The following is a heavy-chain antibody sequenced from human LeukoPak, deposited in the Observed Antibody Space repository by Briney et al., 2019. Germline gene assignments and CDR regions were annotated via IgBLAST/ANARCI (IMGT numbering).Heavy chain of an antibody. Sequence: ASVTVSCKASGYTFTSYGISWVRQAPGQGLEWMGWISAYNGNTNYAQKLQGRVTITTDTSTSTAYMELRSLRSDDTAVYYCARGYCTNGVCYFDYWGQGTLVTVSS. CDR3: ARGYCTNGVCYFDY. D-gene: IGHD2-8*01. CDR1: GYTFTSYG. J-gene: IGHJ4*02. CDR2: ISAYNGNT. V-gene: IGHV1-18*01.